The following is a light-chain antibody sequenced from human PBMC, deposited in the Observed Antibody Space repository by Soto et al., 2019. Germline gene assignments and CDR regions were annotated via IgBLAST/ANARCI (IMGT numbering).Light chain of an antibody. CDR2: DAS. J-gene: IGKJ1*01. CDR1: QSISSW. CDR3: QQYNRTWT. Sequence: DIQMTQSPSTLSASVGDRVTITCRASQSISSWLAWYQQKPGKAPKLLIYDASSLESGVPSRFSGSGSGTEFTLTISSLQPDDFATYYCQQYNRTWTFGQGTKVEIK. V-gene: IGKV1-5*01.